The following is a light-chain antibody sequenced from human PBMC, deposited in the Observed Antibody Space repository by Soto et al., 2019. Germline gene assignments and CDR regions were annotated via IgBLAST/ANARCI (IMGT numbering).Light chain of an antibody. CDR3: LQAKAFPLT. CDR1: QDINRL. Sequence: DIQMTQSPSSVSASIGDRVTITCRASQDINRLLAWYQQKPGKAPKLLIYSASNLQSGVPSRFSGSASGTDFTLTLSSLQPEDFATYYCLQAKAFPLTLGQGTNVEIK. CDR2: SAS. J-gene: IGKJ1*01. V-gene: IGKV1-12*01.